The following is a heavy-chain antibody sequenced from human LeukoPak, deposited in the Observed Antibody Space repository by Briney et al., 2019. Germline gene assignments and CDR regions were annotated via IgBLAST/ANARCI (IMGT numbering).Heavy chain of an antibody. D-gene: IGHD2-21*01. V-gene: IGHV3-13*01. J-gene: IGHJ4*02. CDR3: SKYSSLGVIVDY. Sequence: GGSLRLSCAACGFTFSSYDMHWVRQATGKGLEWVSAISTAGDTYYPGSVKGRFTISRDNSKNTLYLQMNSLRAEDTAVYYCSKYSSLGVIVDYWGQGTLVTVSS. CDR2: ISTAGDT. CDR1: GFTFSSYD.